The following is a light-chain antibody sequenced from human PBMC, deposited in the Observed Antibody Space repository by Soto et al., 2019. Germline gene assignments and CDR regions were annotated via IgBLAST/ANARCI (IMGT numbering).Light chain of an antibody. CDR1: QTIGRNY. J-gene: IGKJ1*01. Sequence: VLTQSPGTLSLSPGAGATLSCRASQTIGRNYLAWFQPKTGQATSLLIFGASTRATGLPDRLPGGGSGTDFTHTISRQEPEGFAVYCCQHYSNARQKFGQGTKVDIK. V-gene: IGKV3-20*01. CDR2: GAS. CDR3: QHYSNARQK.